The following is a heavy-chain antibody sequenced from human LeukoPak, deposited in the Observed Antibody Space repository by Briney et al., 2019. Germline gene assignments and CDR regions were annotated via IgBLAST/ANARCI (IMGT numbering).Heavy chain of an antibody. D-gene: IGHD6-19*01. Sequence: PSETLSLTCTVSGGSLTGYYWSWIRQPPGKGLEWIGYVFYNGRTLDNPSLRSRVTISVDTSMTQFSLKLTSVTAADTAVYYCARHIAVSYDAFDLWGRGTMVSVSS. CDR3: ARHIAVSYDAFDL. V-gene: IGHV4-59*08. CDR2: VFYNGRT. J-gene: IGHJ3*01. CDR1: GGSLTGYY.